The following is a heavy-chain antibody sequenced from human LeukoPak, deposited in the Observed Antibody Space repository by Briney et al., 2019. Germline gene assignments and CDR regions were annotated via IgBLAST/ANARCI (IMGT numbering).Heavy chain of an antibody. CDR3: AKDRGGNFDSNPRRFYYYMDV. CDR1: NFMFSNYD. Sequence: QPGGSLRLSCAASNFMFSNYDMNWARQAPGKGLEWVAFIRYDGSYKNSAESVQGRFTISRDNSRSTLYLQMSRLRAEDTAVYYCAKDRGGNFDSNPRRFYYYMDVWGKGTTVTVSS. V-gene: IGHV3-30*02. CDR2: IRYDGSYK. D-gene: IGHD3-9*01. J-gene: IGHJ6*03.